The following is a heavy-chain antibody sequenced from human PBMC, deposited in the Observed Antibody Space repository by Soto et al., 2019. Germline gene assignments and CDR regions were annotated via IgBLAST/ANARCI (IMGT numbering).Heavy chain of an antibody. Sequence: PSETLPLTCTFSGCSMSGYFWSWIRQPPGKGLEWIAYIHYTGSTNYNSSLMSRVTISIETSKNQFSLNLNSVTAADTAVYYCARQPGGRYGWDYWGQGTLVTVSS. CDR3: ARQPGGRYGWDY. CDR2: IHYTGST. V-gene: IGHV4-59*08. D-gene: IGHD6-19*01. CDR1: GCSMSGYF. J-gene: IGHJ4*02.